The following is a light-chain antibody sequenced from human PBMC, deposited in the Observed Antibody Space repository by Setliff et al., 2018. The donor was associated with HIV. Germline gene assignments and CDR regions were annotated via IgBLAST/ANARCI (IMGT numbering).Light chain of an antibody. J-gene: IGLJ1*01. CDR3: CSNTGSNTYV. CDR2: DVD. CDR1: SSDVGAYNR. Sequence: QSALTQPPSVSGSPGQSVTISCTGTSSDVGAYNRVSWYQQHPGTPPKLIIYDVDKGPSGVPDRFSGSKSGNTASLTVSGLQAEDEAEYYCCSNTGSNTYVFGTGTKVTV. V-gene: IGLV2-11*01.